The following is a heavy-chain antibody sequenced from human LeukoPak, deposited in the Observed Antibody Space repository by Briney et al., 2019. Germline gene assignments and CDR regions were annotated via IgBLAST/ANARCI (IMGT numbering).Heavy chain of an antibody. Sequence: GAPVKVSCKASGGTFSSYAISWVRQAPGQGLEWMGGIIPIFGTANYAQKFQGRVTITADESTSTAYMELSSLRSEDTAVYYCARVYGSGSFPWFDPWGQGTLVTVSS. CDR1: GGTFSSYA. D-gene: IGHD3-10*01. CDR3: ARVYGSGSFPWFDP. J-gene: IGHJ5*02. V-gene: IGHV1-69*13. CDR2: IIPIFGTA.